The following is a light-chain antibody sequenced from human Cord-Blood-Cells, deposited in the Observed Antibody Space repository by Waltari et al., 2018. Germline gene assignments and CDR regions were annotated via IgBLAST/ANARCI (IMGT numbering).Light chain of an antibody. CDR3: SSYTSSSTLV. CDR2: EVS. Sequence: QSALTRPASVSGSPGQSITISCTGTSSDVGGYTYVSWYQQHPGKAPKLMIYEVSNRPSGVSNRFSGSKSGNTASLTISGLQAEDEADYYCSSYTSSSTLVFGGGTKLTVL. CDR1: SSDVGGYTY. J-gene: IGLJ2*01. V-gene: IGLV2-14*01.